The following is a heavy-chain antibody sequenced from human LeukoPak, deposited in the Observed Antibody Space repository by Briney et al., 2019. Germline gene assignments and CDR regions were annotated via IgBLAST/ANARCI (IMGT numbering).Heavy chain of an antibody. D-gene: IGHD6-19*01. Sequence: GGSLRLSCAASGFTVSSNYMSWVRRAPGKGLEWVSAISSSGGSTYYTDSVKGRFTISRDNSKNTLYLQMNSLRDEDTAVYYCAKDVGSGWYVFDYWGQGTLVTVSS. V-gene: IGHV3-23*01. CDR1: GFTVSSNY. CDR3: AKDVGSGWYVFDY. J-gene: IGHJ4*02. CDR2: ISSSGGST.